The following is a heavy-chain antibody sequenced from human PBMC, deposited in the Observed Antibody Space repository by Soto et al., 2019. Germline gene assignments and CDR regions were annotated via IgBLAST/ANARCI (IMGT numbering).Heavy chain of an antibody. CDR3: AREYYNRLYYFAY. J-gene: IGHJ4*02. CDR2: IWYDGSNK. Sequence: SGGSLRLSCAASGFTFSSYGMHWVRQAPGKGLEWVAVIWYDGSNKYYADSVKGRFTISRDNSKNTLYLQMNSLRAEDTAVYYCAREYYNRLYYFAYWGQGTLVTV. D-gene: IGHD1-1*01. V-gene: IGHV3-33*01. CDR1: GFTFSSYG.